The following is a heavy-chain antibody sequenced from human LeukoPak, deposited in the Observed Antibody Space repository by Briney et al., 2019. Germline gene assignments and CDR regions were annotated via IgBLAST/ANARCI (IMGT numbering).Heavy chain of an antibody. D-gene: IGHD1-1*01. Sequence: PGGSLRLSCAASGFTFSSFDMHWVRQPTGQGLEWVSTIGTASDTYYPGSVEGRFNLSRDNAKNSWYLQMNSLTAGDTAVYYCARGPPRGKYYYMDVWGKGTTVTVSS. CDR3: ARGPPRGKYYYMDV. J-gene: IGHJ6*03. CDR1: GFTFSSFD. CDR2: IGTASDT. V-gene: IGHV3-13*01.